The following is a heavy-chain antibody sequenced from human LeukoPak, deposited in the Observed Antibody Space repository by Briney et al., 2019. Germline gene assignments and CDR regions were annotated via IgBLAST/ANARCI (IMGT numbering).Heavy chain of an antibody. J-gene: IGHJ5*02. Sequence: KTSETLSLTCTVSGGSISSGGYYWGWIRQPPGKGLEWIGCIYYNGYTYYTSSLKSRVTIFVDTSKNQFSLKLISVTAADTAVYYCARQGGDTMVRGVVRDWFDPWGQGTLVTVSS. V-gene: IGHV4-39*01. CDR1: GGSISSGGYY. CDR2: IYYNGYT. CDR3: ARQGGDTMVRGVVRDWFDP. D-gene: IGHD3-10*01.